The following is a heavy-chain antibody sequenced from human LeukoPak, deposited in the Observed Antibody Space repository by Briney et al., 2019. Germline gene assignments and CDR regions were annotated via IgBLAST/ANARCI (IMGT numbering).Heavy chain of an antibody. J-gene: IGHJ6*02. CDR2: ISSSGSTI. CDR1: GFTFNIYS. CDR3: ARDRGYSYGLYYYYYGMDV. V-gene: IGHV3-48*04. D-gene: IGHD5-18*01. Sequence: GGSLRLSCSASGFTFNIYSMNWVRQAPGKGLEWVSYISSSGSTIYYADSVKGRFTISRDNAKNSLYLQMNSLRAEDTAVYYCARDRGYSYGLYYYYYGMDVWGQGTTVTVSS.